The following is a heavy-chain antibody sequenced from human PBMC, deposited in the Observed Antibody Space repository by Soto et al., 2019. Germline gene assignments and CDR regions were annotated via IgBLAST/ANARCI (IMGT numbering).Heavy chain of an antibody. CDR1: GYSFTSYW. CDR2: IGPSDSYT. Sequence: PGESLKISCKGSGYSFTSYWISWVRQMPGKGLEWMGRIGPSDSYTNYSPSFQGHVTISADKSISTAYLQWSSLKASDTAMYYCARLGCSGGSCYQPSYYYYYGMDVWGQGTTVTVSS. V-gene: IGHV5-10-1*01. D-gene: IGHD2-15*01. J-gene: IGHJ6*02. CDR3: ARLGCSGGSCYQPSYYYYYGMDV.